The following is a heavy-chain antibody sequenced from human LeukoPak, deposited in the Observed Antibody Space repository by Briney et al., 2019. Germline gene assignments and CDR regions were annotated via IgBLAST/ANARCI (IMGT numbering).Heavy chain of an antibody. J-gene: IGHJ3*02. V-gene: IGHV5-51*01. Sequence: GESLKISCKGSGYSFTSYWIGWVRQMPGKGLEWMGIIYPGDSDTRYSPSCQGQVTISADKSISTAYLQWSSLKASDTAMYYCARNFGRNTYYYDSSGYWGAFDIWGQGTMVTVSS. CDR2: IYPGDSDT. CDR1: GYSFTSYW. D-gene: IGHD3-22*01. CDR3: ARNFGRNTYYYDSSGYWGAFDI.